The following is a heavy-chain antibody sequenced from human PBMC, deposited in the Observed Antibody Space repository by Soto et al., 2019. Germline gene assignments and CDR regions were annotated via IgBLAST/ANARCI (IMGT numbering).Heavy chain of an antibody. V-gene: IGHV3-21*01. J-gene: IGHJ6*02. CDR3: ARGPRNRFNV. CDR1: GFTFSGYS. CDR2: ISGPSIYI. Sequence: EVQLVESGGGLVKPGGSLRLSCVASGFTFSGYSINWVRQAPGKGLEWVSYISGPSIYIYYADSVKGRFTISRDNAKSAVYLQMNSLRVDYPAVYYRARGPRNRFNVWGQGTTDSVSS.